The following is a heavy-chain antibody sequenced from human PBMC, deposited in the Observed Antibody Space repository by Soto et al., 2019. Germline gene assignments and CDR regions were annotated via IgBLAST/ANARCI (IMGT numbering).Heavy chain of an antibody. Sequence: EVPLVESGGGLVNPGGSLRLSFAASGFTFSSFSMNWVRQAPGKGLEWVSSLSSSSSDIYYADSVTGRFTISRDNAKNSLDLQMTSLRAEDTAVYYCAILRYGDYDDAFDIWGQGTRVTVSS. CDR2: LSSSSSDI. V-gene: IGHV3-21*01. J-gene: IGHJ3*02. CDR1: GFTFSSFS. CDR3: AILRYGDYDDAFDI. D-gene: IGHD4-17*01.